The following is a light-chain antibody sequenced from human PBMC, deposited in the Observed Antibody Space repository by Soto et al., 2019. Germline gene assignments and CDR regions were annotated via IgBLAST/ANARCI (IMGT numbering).Light chain of an antibody. Sequence: QSALTQPASVSGSPGQSITISCTGTSSDIGAYNFVSWYQQHPDKAPKLMIYDVANRPSGVSNRFSGSKSGNTASLTISGLQSEDEADYYCSSYTRSDTYVFGTGTKLTVL. J-gene: IGLJ1*01. V-gene: IGLV2-14*03. CDR2: DVA. CDR1: SSDIGAYNF. CDR3: SSYTRSDTYV.